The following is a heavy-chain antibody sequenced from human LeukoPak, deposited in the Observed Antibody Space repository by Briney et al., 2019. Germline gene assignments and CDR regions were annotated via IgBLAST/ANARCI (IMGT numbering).Heavy chain of an antibody. CDR3: AKDSIQGDTALDY. CDR2: TRFDGSIK. D-gene: IGHD5-18*01. CDR1: GFTFSNYD. J-gene: IGHJ4*02. V-gene: IGHV3-30*02. Sequence: GGSLRLSCAASGFTFSNYDMHWVRQAPGKGLEWVAFTRFDGSIKYYADSVKGRFTISRDNSKNTLYLQMSGLRAEDTAVFYCAKDSIQGDTALDYWGQGTPVTVSS.